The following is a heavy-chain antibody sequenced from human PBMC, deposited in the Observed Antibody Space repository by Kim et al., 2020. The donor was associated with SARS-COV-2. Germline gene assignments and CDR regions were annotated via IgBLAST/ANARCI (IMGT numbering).Heavy chain of an antibody. CDR1: GFTFSSYS. V-gene: IGHV3-21*01. Sequence: GGSLRLSCAASGFTFSSYSMNWVRQAPGKGLEWVSSISSSSSYIYYADSVKGRFTISRDNAKNSLYLQMNSLRAEDTAVYYCARGGIGGNRGITAGGWGQGTLVTVSS. D-gene: IGHD1-26*01. CDR3: ARGGIGGNRGITAGG. J-gene: IGHJ4*02. CDR2: ISSSSSYI.